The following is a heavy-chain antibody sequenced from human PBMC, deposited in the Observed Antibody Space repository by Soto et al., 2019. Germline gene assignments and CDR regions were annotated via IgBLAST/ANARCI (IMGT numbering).Heavy chain of an antibody. Sequence: SETLSLTCTVSGGSISSDYWSWIRQPPGKGLEWIGNIYYSGSTNYNPSLKSRVTISVDTSKNQFSPKLSSVTAADTAVYYCARGKAVAGLGYYYYMDVWGKGTTVTVSS. CDR1: GGSISSDY. V-gene: IGHV4-59*08. CDR2: IYYSGST. J-gene: IGHJ6*03. CDR3: ARGKAVAGLGYYYYMDV. D-gene: IGHD6-19*01.